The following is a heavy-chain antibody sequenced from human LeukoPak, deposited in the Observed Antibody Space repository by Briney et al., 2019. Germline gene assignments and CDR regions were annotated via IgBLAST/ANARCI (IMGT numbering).Heavy chain of an antibody. J-gene: IGHJ3*02. CDR3: ARWSYSSDWYFGTFDI. CDR2: ISTYDGNT. V-gene: IGHV1-18*01. Sequence: ASVKVSCKASGYTFNTYGISWVRQAPGQGLEWMGWISTYDGNTNYAQNLQGRVTMTTDTSTRTAYMELRSLRSGDTAVYYCARWSYSSDWYFGTFDIWAQGTTVTISS. D-gene: IGHD6-19*01. CDR1: GYTFNTYG.